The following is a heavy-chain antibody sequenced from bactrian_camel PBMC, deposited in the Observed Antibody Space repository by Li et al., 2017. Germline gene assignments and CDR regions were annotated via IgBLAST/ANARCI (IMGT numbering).Heavy chain of an antibody. CDR3: AADIGRRESVVGGTWLTPEGPADFGY. Sequence: HVQLVESGGGSVQTGGSLRLSCAASGYLYSRYCMGWFRQVQGKEREGVAAISKDGITSYAEFAKGRFTISRDITKREIYLQMTMLKPEDTAMYHCAADIGRRESVVGGTWLTPEGPADFGYWGQGTQVTVS. CDR1: GYLYSRYC. V-gene: IGHV3S53*01. J-gene: IGHJ6*01. D-gene: IGHD2*01. CDR2: ISKDGIT.